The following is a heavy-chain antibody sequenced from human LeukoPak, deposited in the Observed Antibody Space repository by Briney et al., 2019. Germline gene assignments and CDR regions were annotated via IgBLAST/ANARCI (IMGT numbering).Heavy chain of an antibody. CDR2: ISSSGTTI. V-gene: IGHV3-11*01. Sequence: GGSLRLSCAGSGFTFSDYYMSGIRQAPGKGLELVSYISSSGTTIYYADSVKGRFTISRDNAKTSLYLQMNSLRAEDTAVYYCARDMYTYDYVWGSYRYFAYWGQGNLVTVSS. D-gene: IGHD3-16*02. J-gene: IGHJ4*02. CDR3: ARDMYTYDYVWGSYRYFAY. CDR1: GFTFSDYY.